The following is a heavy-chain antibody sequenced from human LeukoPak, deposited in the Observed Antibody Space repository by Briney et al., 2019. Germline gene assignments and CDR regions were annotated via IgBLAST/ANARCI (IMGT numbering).Heavy chain of an antibody. D-gene: IGHD3-16*01. CDR3: ARSWFGGVILFDY. CDR2: IYPVEYDT. J-gene: IGHJ4*02. Sequence: GGSPKISFKGSGCRFTSYWIVWVRRTPGKGLEGMGIIYPVEYDTRYSPPFQGQVTISADKSISSAYLQWSSLKVSDTAMYYCARSWFGGVILFDYWGEGTLVTVSS. CDR1: GCRFTSYW. V-gene: IGHV5-51*01.